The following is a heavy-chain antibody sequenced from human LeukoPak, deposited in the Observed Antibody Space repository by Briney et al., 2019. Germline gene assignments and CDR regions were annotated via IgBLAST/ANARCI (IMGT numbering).Heavy chain of an antibody. V-gene: IGHV4-30-4*01. Sequence: PSETLSLTCTVSGGSISSGDYYWSWIRQPPGKGLEWIGYICYSGSTYYNPSLKSRVTMSVDTSKNQFSLKLSSVTAADTAVFYCARDRSGIAADWGQGILVTVSS. J-gene: IGHJ4*02. CDR2: ICYSGST. CDR3: ARDRSGIAAD. D-gene: IGHD6-25*01. CDR1: GGSISSGDYY.